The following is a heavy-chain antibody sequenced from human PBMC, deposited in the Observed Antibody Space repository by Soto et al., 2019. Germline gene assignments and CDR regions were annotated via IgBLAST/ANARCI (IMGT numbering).Heavy chain of an antibody. V-gene: IGHV4-31*03. D-gene: IGHD3-22*01. Sequence: SETLSLTCTVSGGSISSGGYYWSWIRQHPGKGLEWIGYIYYSGSTYYNPSLKSRVTISVDTSKNQFSLKLSSVTAADTAVYYCARDLSFYDSSGYYPDAFDIWGQGTMVTVS. CDR3: ARDLSFYDSSGYYPDAFDI. J-gene: IGHJ3*02. CDR1: GGSISSGGYY. CDR2: IYYSGST.